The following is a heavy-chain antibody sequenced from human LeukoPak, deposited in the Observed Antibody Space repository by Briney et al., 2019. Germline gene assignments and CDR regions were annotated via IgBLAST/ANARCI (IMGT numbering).Heavy chain of an antibody. CDR3: AKEGFGWYYYDN. J-gene: IGHJ4*02. D-gene: IGHD2-15*01. Sequence: PGRSLRLSCAASGFTFSSYGMHWVRQAPGKGLEWVAVISYDGSNKYYADSVKGRFTISRDNSKNTLYLQMNSLRAEDTAVYYCAKEGFGWYYYDNWGQGTLVTVSS. CDR2: ISYDGSNK. CDR1: GFTFSSYG. V-gene: IGHV3-30*18.